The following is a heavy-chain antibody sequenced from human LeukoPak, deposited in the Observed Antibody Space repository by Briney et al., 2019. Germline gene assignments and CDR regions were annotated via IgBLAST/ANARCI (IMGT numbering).Heavy chain of an antibody. V-gene: IGHV4-61*03. CDR1: GCSVSSGSYY. CDR2: NYCRGST. D-gene: IGHD3-22*01. J-gene: IGHJ3*02. CDR3: ASVQSGYDAFDI. Sequence: SETLSLTCTVSGCSVSSGSYYWSWLRQPPGKGLEWIGYNYCRGSTNYNLTLKSRVTISAATSKTHISLKLSSVTAAGAAVYYWASVQSGYDAFDIWGQGTMVTVSS.